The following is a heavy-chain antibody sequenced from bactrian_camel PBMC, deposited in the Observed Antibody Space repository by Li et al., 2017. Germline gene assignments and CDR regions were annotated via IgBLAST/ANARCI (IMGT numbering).Heavy chain of an antibody. J-gene: IGHJ4*01. CDR2: IYTGGGTT. CDR3: AAVPSLAATMWRGY. CDR1: GFTFSSYD. D-gene: IGHD4*01. V-gene: IGHV3-2*01. Sequence: HVQLVESGGGSVQTGESLTLSCQASGFTFSSYDMSWVRQAPGKGLEWVSSIYTGGGTTYYVDSVKGRFAISKDNAKNTLYPQMNSLKPEDTAVYYCAAVPSLAATMWRGYWGQGTQVTV.